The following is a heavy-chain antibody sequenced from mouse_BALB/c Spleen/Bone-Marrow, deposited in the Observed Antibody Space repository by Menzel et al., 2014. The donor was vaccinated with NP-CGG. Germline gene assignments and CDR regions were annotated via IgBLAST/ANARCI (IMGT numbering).Heavy chain of an antibody. CDR2: IDPANGNT. CDR3: AVYDYEGFAY. Sequence: VQLQQSGAELVKPGALVKLSCTASGFNIKDTYMHWVKQRPEHGLEWIGRIDPANGNTKYDPKFQGKATITADTSSNTAYLQLSSLTSEDTAVYYCAVYDYEGFAYWGQGTLVTVSA. CDR1: GFNIKDTY. D-gene: IGHD2-4*01. V-gene: IGHV14-3*02. J-gene: IGHJ3*01.